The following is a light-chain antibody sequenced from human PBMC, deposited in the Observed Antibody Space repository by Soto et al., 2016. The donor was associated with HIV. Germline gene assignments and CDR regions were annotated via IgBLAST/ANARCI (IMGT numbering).Light chain of an antibody. CDR1: VLAKKY. Sequence: SYELTQPSSVSVSPGQTVRITCSGDVLAKKYARWFQQKPGQAPMLVIYKDSERPSGIPERFSGSSSGTTVTLTISGAQVEDEADYYCYSAADNNWVFGGGTKADR. V-gene: IGLV3-27*01. J-gene: IGLJ3*02. CDR2: KDS. CDR3: YSAADNNWV.